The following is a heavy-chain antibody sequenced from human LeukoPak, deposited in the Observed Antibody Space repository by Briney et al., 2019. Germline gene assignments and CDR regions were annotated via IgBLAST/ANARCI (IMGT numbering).Heavy chain of an antibody. CDR1: GYTFTSYY. CDR3: ARDRVYYYDSSGYSNFDY. V-gene: IGHV1-46*01. D-gene: IGHD3-22*01. J-gene: IGHJ4*02. Sequence: GASVKVSCKASGYTFTSYYMHWVRQAPGQGLEWMGIINPSGGSTSYAQKFQGRVTMTRDMSTSTVYMELSSLRSEDTAVYYCARDRVYYYDSSGYSNFDYWGQGTLVTVSS. CDR2: INPSGGST.